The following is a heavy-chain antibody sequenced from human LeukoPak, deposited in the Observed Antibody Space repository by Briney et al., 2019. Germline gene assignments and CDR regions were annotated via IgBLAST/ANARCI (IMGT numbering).Heavy chain of an antibody. CDR2: ISSGSTTT. CDR3: VRDLYYDSVS. CDR1: GSTFNTDA. Sequence: GGSLRLSCAASGSTFNTDAMTWVRQAPGNRLEWISYISSGSTTTYYADSVRGRFTVSGDNTKKSLYLQMNSLRAEDTAIYYCVRDLYYDSVSWGQGTLVTVSS. D-gene: IGHD3-22*01. J-gene: IGHJ4*02. V-gene: IGHV3-48*03.